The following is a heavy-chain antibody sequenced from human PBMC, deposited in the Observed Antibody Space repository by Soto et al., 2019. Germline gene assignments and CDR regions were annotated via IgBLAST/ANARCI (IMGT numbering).Heavy chain of an antibody. CDR1: GFTFSSYE. J-gene: IGHJ4*02. Sequence: QSGGSLRLSCAASGFTFSSYEMNWVRQAPGKGLEWVSYISSSGSTIYYADSVKGRFTISRDNAKNSLYLQMNSLRAEDTAVYYCARAPNKYYSSSWLFDYWGQGTLVTVSS. V-gene: IGHV3-48*03. CDR2: ISSSGSTI. CDR3: ARAPNKYYSSSWLFDY. D-gene: IGHD6-13*01.